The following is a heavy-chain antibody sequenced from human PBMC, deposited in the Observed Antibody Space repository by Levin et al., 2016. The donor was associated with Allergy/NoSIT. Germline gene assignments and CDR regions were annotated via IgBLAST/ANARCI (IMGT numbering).Heavy chain of an antibody. CDR2: ISKDGSNK. CDR1: GFTFSSYA. V-gene: IGHV3-30-3*01. Sequence: GGSLRLSCAASGFTFSSYAMHWVRQAPGKGLEWVAVISKDGSNKYYADSVKGRFTISRDNSQNTLYLQMNSLRAEDTAVYYCARDAYYSSGTYLDYWGQGTLVTVSS. D-gene: IGHD3-10*01. CDR3: ARDAYYSSGTYLDY. J-gene: IGHJ4*02.